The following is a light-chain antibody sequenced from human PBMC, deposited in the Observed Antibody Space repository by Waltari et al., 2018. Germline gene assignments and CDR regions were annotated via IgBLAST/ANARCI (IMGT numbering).Light chain of an antibody. V-gene: IGLV2-14*01. CDR2: EVS. CDR1: SSDIGHSES. CDR3: TSYTTTGTWV. J-gene: IGLJ3*02. Sequence: QSALTQPASVSGSPGQSITLSCTGTSSDIGHSESVSWIHQLPGRAPKLMIYEVSNRPSGVSNRFSGSKSGHTASLTISGLQAEDEADYYCTSYTTTGTWVFGGGTKLTVL.